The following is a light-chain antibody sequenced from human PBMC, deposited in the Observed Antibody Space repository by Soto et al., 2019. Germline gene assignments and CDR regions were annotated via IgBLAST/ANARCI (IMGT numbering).Light chain of an antibody. CDR1: SSNIGNNY. CDR3: GTWDSSLSAVV. J-gene: IGLJ3*02. Sequence: QSVLTQPPSVSAAPRRKVTISCSGSSSNIGNNYVSWYQQLPGTAPKLLIYDNNKRPSGIPDRFSGSKSGTSATLGITGLQTGAEADYYCGTWDSSLSAVVFGGGTKLTVL. CDR2: DNN. V-gene: IGLV1-51*01.